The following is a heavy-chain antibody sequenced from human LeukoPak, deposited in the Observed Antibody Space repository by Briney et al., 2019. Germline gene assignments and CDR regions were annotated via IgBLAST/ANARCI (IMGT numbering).Heavy chain of an antibody. D-gene: IGHD6-19*01. J-gene: IGHJ4*02. V-gene: IGHV4-61*01. Sequence: PSETLSLTCSVSGGSVSSGSYYWSWIRQPPGKGLEWIGYIYYSGNTNYNPSLKSRVTISPDTSKNQFSLKVSSVTAADTAVYYCATNSGWYDSGTINYWGQGTLVTVSS. CDR2: IYYSGNT. CDR1: GGSVSSGSYY. CDR3: ATNSGWYDSGTINY.